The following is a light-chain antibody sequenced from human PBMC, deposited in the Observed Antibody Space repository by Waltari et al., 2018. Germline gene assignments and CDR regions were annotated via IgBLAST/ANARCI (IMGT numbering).Light chain of an antibody. J-gene: IGKJ4*01. V-gene: IGKV3-11*01. CDR2: DAS. CDR1: QSVTSS. CDR3: KQNSNLLT. Sequence: EIVLTQSPATLSLSPGERATLSCRASQSVTSSLGWYQQKPGQAPRLLISDASNRATGIPARFSGSGAGTDFTLSISRLEAEDFAVYYCKQNSNLLTFGGGTKVEIK.